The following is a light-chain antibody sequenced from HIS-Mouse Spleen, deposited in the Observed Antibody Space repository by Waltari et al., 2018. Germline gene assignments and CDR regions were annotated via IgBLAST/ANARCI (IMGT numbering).Light chain of an antibody. CDR3: QQFNSYPYST. CDR2: VAS. CDR1: QGISSA. V-gene: IGKV1-13*02. J-gene: IGKJ4*01. Sequence: AIQLTQSPSSLSASVGDRVTITCRASQGISSALAWYQQKPGKAPKRLIYVASSLESGVPSRFIGSGSGTDFTLTISSLQPEDFATYYCQQFNSYPYSTFGGGTKVEIK.